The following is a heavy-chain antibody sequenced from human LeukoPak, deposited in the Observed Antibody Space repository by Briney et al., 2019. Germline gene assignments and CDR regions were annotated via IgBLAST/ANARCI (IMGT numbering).Heavy chain of an antibody. J-gene: IGHJ5*02. V-gene: IGHV4-30-2*01. CDR1: GGSISSGGYY. CDR2: IYHSGST. CDR3: ARDGHDSSGYYYPNWFDP. D-gene: IGHD3-22*01. Sequence: SQTLSLTCTVSGGSISSGGYYWGWIRQPPGKGLEWIGYIYHSGSTYYNPSLKSRVTISVDTSKNQFSLKLSSVTAADTAVYYCARDGHDSSGYYYPNWFDPWGQGTLVTVSS.